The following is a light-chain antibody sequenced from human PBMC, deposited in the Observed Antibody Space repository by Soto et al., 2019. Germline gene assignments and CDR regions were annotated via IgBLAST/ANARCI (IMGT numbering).Light chain of an antibody. Sequence: EIVLTQSPGTLSLFPGGRATLSCRATERVSSNFLAWYQQNVGQPPRLLIYRATTRATGIPDRFSGSGSETEFTLNISRLEPQDSAVYYCHQYGGSPFTFGQGTVLEIK. V-gene: IGKV3-20*01. CDR3: HQYGGSPFT. CDR1: ERVSSNF. CDR2: RAT. J-gene: IGKJ2*01.